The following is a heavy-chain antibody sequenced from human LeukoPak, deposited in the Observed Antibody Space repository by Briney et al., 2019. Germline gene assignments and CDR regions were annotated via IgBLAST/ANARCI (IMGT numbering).Heavy chain of an antibody. D-gene: IGHD2-15*01. CDR1: GFTFSSYA. CDR3: AKSPYGAGDIFDF. CDR2: ISGSDGST. Sequence: QPGGSLRLSCAASGFTFSSYAMSWVRQAPGKGLEWVSAISGSDGSTYYADSVKGRFTISRDNSKNTLYLQMNSLRAEDTAVYYCAKSPYGAGDIFDFWGQGTLVTVPS. J-gene: IGHJ4*02. V-gene: IGHV3-23*01.